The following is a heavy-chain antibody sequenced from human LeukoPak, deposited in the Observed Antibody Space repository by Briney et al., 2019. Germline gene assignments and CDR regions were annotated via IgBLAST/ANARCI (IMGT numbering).Heavy chain of an antibody. CDR2: ISISGSTI. J-gene: IGHJ4*02. V-gene: IGHV3-48*03. CDR1: GFTFSSYE. CDR3: ARTPHYDFWSGYSFDY. D-gene: IGHD3-3*01. Sequence: GGSLRLSCAASGFTFSSYEMNWVRQAPGKGLEWVSYISISGSTIYYADSVKGRFTISRDNAKNSLYVQMNSLRAEDTAVYYCARTPHYDFWSGYSFDYWGQGTLVTVSS.